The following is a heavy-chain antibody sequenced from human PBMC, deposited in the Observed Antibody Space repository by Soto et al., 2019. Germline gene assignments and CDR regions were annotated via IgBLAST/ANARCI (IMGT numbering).Heavy chain of an antibody. J-gene: IGHJ4*02. CDR2: ISYDGGNK. V-gene: IGHV3-30-3*01. CDR3: ARDPGSGWPPFDY. CDR1: GFTFNSYA. D-gene: IGHD6-19*01. Sequence: QVQLVESGGGVVQPGRSLRLSCAASGFTFNSYAMHWVRQAPGKGLEWVAVISYDGGNKYYADSVKGRFTISRDNSKNTLYLQMNRLRAEDTAVFYFARDPGSGWPPFDYWGQGTLVTVSS.